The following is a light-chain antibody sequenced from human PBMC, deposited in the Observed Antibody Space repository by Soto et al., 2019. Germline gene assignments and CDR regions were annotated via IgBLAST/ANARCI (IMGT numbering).Light chain of an antibody. Sequence: QLVLTQSSSASASLGSSVKLTCTLSSGHSSYIIAWHQQQPGKAPRYLMKLEGSGSYNKGGGVPDRFSGSSSGADRYLTISDLQFEDEADYYCETWDSNTLYVFGTGTKLTVL. J-gene: IGLJ1*01. CDR1: SGHSSYI. V-gene: IGLV4-60*02. CDR3: ETWDSNTLYV. CDR2: LEGSGSY.